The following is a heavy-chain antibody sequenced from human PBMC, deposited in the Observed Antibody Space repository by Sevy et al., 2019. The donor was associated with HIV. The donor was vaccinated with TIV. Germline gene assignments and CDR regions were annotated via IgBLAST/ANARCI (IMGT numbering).Heavy chain of an antibody. CDR3: AKDETAAGSGDTYGMDV. CDR2: ISYDGSNK. J-gene: IGHJ6*02. V-gene: IGHV3-30*18. Sequence: GGSLRLSCAASGFTFSTYGMHWVRQAPGKGLEWVAIISYDGSNKFYADSVKGRFTISRDNSKNTLYLQMNSLRAEDTAGYYCAKDETAAGSGDTYGMDVWGQGTTVTVSS. D-gene: IGHD6-13*01. CDR1: GFTFSTYG.